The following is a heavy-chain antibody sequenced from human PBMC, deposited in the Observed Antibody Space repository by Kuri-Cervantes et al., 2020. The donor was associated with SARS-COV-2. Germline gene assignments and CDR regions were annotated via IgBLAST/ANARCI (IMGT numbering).Heavy chain of an antibody. CDR3: ARAEGAMLPGSLRFLEWLDPYYFDY. V-gene: IGHV4-34*01. CDR1: GGSFSGYY. Sequence: GSLRLSCAVYGGSFSGYYWSWIRQPPGKGLEWIGSIYYSGSTYYNPSLKSRVTISVDTSKNQFSLKLSSVTAADTAVYYCARAEGAMLPGSLRFLEWLDPYYFDYWGQGTLVTVTS. D-gene: IGHD3-3*01. J-gene: IGHJ4*02. CDR2: IYYSGST.